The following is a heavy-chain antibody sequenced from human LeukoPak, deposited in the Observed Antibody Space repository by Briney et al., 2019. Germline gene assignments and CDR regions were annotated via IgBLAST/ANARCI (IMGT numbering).Heavy chain of an antibody. J-gene: IGHJ4*02. CDR2: IWYDGSNK. CDR1: GFTFSNYG. Sequence: GGSLRLSCAASGFTFSNYGMHWVRQAPGKGLEWVAFIWYDGSNKYYADSVRGRFTISRDNSKNTVYLQMNSLRAEDTAVYYCAKVLAVTSYGAKSVFDHWGQGTLVTVSS. V-gene: IGHV3-30*02. CDR3: AKVLAVTSYGAKSVFDH. D-gene: IGHD4-23*01.